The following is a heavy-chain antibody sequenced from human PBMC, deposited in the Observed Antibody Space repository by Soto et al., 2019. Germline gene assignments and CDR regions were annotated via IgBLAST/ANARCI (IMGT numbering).Heavy chain of an antibody. J-gene: IGHJ3*02. CDR1: GFTFSSYA. CDR2: ISGSGGST. Sequence: GGSLRLSCAASGFTFSSYAMSWVRQAPGKGLELVSAISGSGGSTYYADSVKGRFTISRDNSKNTLYLQMNSLRAEDTAVYYCAKDSSGWLAVAGTDAFDIWGQGTMVTVSS. V-gene: IGHV3-23*01. D-gene: IGHD6-19*01. CDR3: AKDSSGWLAVAGTDAFDI.